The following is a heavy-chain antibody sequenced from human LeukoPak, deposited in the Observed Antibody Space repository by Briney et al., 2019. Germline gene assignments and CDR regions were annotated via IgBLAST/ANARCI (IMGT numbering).Heavy chain of an antibody. D-gene: IGHD3-10*01. V-gene: IGHV3-23*01. CDR3: AKNVWSRGIDY. Sequence: GGSLRLSCAASGFTFSDYTMNWVRQAPGKGLEWVSAISGSGGSTYYADSVKGRFTISRDNSKNTLYLQMNSLRAEDTAVYYCAKNVWSRGIDYWGQGTLVTVSS. CDR1: GFTFSDYT. J-gene: IGHJ4*02. CDR2: ISGSGGST.